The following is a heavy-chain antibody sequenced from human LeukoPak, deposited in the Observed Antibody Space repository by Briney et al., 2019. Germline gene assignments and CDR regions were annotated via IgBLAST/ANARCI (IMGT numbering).Heavy chain of an antibody. CDR1: GFTFSSYG. Sequence: GGSLRLSCAASGFTFSSYGMHWVRQAPGKGLEWVAVISYGGSNKYYADSVKGRFTISRDNSKNTLYLQMNSLRAEDTAVYYCAREGPIGVVPYGMDVWGQGTTVTVSS. D-gene: IGHD3-3*01. V-gene: IGHV3-30*03. CDR3: AREGPIGVVPYGMDV. J-gene: IGHJ6*02. CDR2: ISYGGSNK.